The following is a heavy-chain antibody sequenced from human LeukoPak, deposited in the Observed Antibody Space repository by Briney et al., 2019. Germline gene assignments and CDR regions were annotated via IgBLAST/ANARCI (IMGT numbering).Heavy chain of an antibody. Sequence: ASVKVSCKASGYTFTGYYMHWVRQAPGQGLEWMGWINPNSGGTNYAQKFQGRVTMTRDTSISTAYMELSRLRSDDTAVYYCARGIDFWSGYPPIAMSDMDVWGKGNTVTVSS. V-gene: IGHV1-2*02. J-gene: IGHJ6*03. CDR3: ARGIDFWSGYPPIAMSDMDV. CDR1: GYTFTGYY. D-gene: IGHD3-3*01. CDR2: INPNSGGT.